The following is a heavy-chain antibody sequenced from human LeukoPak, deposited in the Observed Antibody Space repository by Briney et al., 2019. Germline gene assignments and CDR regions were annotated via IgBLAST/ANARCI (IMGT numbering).Heavy chain of an antibody. V-gene: IGHV3-23*01. J-gene: IGHJ4*02. CDR2: ISGSGGST. CDR3: ARGYDYVWGSYLLAPYYFDY. CDR1: GFTFSSYA. D-gene: IGHD3-16*01. Sequence: GGSLRLSCAASGFTFSSYAMSWVRQAPGKGLEWVSAISGSGGSTYYADSVKGRFTISRDNAKNSLYMQMNSLRAEDTAVYYCARGYDYVWGSYLLAPYYFDYWGQGTLVTVSS.